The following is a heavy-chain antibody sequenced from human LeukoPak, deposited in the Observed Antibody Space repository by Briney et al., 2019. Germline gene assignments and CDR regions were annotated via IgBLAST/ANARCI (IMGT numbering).Heavy chain of an antibody. CDR3: ARGRRYSSNCFDI. CDR2: INHSGST. Sequence: PSETLSLTCAVYGGSFSGYYWSWIRQPPGKGLEWIGEINHSGSTNYNPSLKSRATISVDTSKNQFSLKLSSVTAADTAVYYCARGRRYSSNCFDIWGQGTMVTVSS. D-gene: IGHD6-13*01. J-gene: IGHJ3*02. V-gene: IGHV4-34*01. CDR1: GGSFSGYY.